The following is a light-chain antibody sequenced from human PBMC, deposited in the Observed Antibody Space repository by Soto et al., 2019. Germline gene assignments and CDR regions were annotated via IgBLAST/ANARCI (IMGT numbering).Light chain of an antibody. J-gene: IGLJ1*01. CDR1: SSDVGAYNY. CDR2: KVS. V-gene: IGLV2-14*01. Sequence: QSALTQPASVSGSPGQSITISCAGTSSDVGAYNYVSWYQQLPGKAPKLMIYKVSNRPSGVSNRFSGSKSGNTASLTISGLQAEDEADYYCSSYTSINTHVFGTGTKVTVL. CDR3: SSYTSINTHV.